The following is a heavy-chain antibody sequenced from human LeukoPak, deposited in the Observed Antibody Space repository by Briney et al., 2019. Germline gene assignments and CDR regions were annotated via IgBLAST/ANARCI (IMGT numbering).Heavy chain of an antibody. CDR2: IYYSGST. D-gene: IGHD3-22*01. CDR3: ATEGWYSYESNDSHAFDV. V-gene: IGHV4-59*01. CDR1: GCSFSSYY. J-gene: IGHJ3*01. Sequence: ETLTLTCTVSGCSFSSYYWSWIRQPPGRGLEWIGYIYYSGSTNYNPSLRSRVTISVDTSKNHSFLLLSSVKAADTAADYYATEGWYSYESNDSHAFDVWGQGTMVTVSS.